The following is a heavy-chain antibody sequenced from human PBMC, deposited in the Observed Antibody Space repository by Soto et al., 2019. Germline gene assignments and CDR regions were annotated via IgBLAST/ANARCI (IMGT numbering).Heavy chain of an antibody. CDR1: GYTFTGYY. Sequence: SAKVSCKASGYTFTGYYMHWVRQAPGQGLEWMGWINPNSGGTNHEQKFQGWVTMTRDTSISTAYMELSRLRSDDTAVYYFAIVTRDCYYGMDFSCQATTVTVSS. CDR2: INPNSGGT. CDR3: AIVTRDCYYGMDF. J-gene: IGHJ6*02. V-gene: IGHV1-2*04.